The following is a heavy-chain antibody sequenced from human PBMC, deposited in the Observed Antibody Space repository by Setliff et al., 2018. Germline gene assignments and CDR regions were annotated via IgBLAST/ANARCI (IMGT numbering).Heavy chain of an antibody. V-gene: IGHV4-34*01. J-gene: IGHJ4*02. Sequence: SETLSLTCAVYGGSFSGYYWSWIRQPPGKGLEWIGEINHSGSTNYNPSLKSRVTISIDTSKDQFSLKLISMTAADMAVYYCARGGTYRYFDYWGQGTLVTVSS. CDR2: INHSGST. CDR1: GGSFSGYY. CDR3: ARGGTYRYFDY.